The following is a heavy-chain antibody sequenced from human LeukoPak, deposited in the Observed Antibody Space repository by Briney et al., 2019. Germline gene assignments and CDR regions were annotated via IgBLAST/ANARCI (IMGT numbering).Heavy chain of an antibody. Sequence: SETLSLTCTVSGASLTTYYWSWIRQPAGKGLEWIGRIFTGGTTNYNPSLKSRVTMSVDKSKNQVSLKVISVTAADTAVYYCARDALGYYTNTGYPLLYYFDSWGQGTLVTVSS. V-gene: IGHV4-4*07. J-gene: IGHJ4*02. CDR1: GASLTTYY. CDR3: ARDALGYYTNTGYPLLYYFDS. CDR2: IFTGGTT. D-gene: IGHD3-9*01.